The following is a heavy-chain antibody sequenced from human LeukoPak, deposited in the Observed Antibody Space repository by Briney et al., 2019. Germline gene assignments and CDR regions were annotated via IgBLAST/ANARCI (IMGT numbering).Heavy chain of an antibody. D-gene: IGHD3-10*01. CDR1: SGSISTSNYY. J-gene: IGHJ4*02. Sequence: SETLSLTCTVSSGSISTSNYYWGWVRQPPGKALEWIGNIFYSGSTYYSPSLKSRVTISVDTSKNQFSLKLSSVTAADTAVYYCARTGSYYRTFAYWGQGTLVTVSS. CDR3: ARTGSYYRTFAY. V-gene: IGHV4-39*07. CDR2: IFYSGST.